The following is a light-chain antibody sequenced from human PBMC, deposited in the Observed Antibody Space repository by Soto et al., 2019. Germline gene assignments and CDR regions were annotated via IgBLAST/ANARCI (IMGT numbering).Light chain of an antibody. CDR3: ASWDDSLSGFV. CDR1: NSNIGSNY. CDR2: TNN. J-gene: IGLJ1*01. V-gene: IGLV1-47*01. Sequence: QSVLTQPPSASGTPGQRVTISCSGRNSNIGSNYVYWYQQVPGTAPKLLIYTNNQRPSGVPDRFSGSKSATSASLAIGGLRSEDEADYYCASWDDSLSGFVFGTGTKVTVL.